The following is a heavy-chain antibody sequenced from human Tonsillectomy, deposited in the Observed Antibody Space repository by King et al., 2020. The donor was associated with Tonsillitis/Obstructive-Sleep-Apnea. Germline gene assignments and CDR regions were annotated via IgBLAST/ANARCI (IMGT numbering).Heavy chain of an antibody. J-gene: IGHJ5*02. CDR3: AKGPXCXNXVCLXGWFDX. CDR1: GFTFDDYA. D-gene: IGHD2-8*01. V-gene: IGHV3-9*01. CDR2: ISWNSGSI. Sequence: VQLVESGGGLVQPGRSLRLSCAASGFTFDDYAMHWVRQAPGKGLEWVSGISWNSGSIGYADSVKGRFTISRDNAKNSLYLQMNSLRAEDTALYYCAKGPXCXNXVCLXGWFDXWGQGTLVTVSS.